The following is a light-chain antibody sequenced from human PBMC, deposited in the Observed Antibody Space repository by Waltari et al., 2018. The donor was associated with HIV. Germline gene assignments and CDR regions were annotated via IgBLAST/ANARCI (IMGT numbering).Light chain of an antibody. J-gene: IGKJ3*01. CDR1: QSIINY. V-gene: IGKV1-39*01. Sequence: DIQMTQSPSSLSASVGDRVTITCRSSQSIINYVNWFQKKPGKAPHLLIYDGNTLQGGVPSRFSGSVSGPDFTLTINNLQPDDFATYYCQQTYNMPLTFGPGTKLDLK. CDR2: DGN. CDR3: QQTYNMPLT.